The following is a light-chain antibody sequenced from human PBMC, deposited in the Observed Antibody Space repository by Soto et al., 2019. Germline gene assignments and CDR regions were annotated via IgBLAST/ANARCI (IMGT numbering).Light chain of an antibody. CDR1: QSVSSY. J-gene: IGKJ2*01. V-gene: IGKV3-11*01. CDR3: QQRNSYPRT. Sequence: EIVLTQSPATLSLSPGERATLSCRASQSVSSYLAWYQQKPGQAPRLLIYDASNRATGIPARFSGSGSGTEFTLTITSLQPEDSATYYCQQRNSYPRTFGQGTKVDIK. CDR2: DAS.